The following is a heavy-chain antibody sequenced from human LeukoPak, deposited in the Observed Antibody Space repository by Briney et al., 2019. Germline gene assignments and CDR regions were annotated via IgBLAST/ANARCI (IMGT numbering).Heavy chain of an antibody. CDR2: INSDGSST. V-gene: IGHV3-74*01. CDR1: GFTFSSYW. J-gene: IGHJ4*02. CDR3: AKDTARQWLFTGDYFDY. D-gene: IGHD6-19*01. Sequence: TGGSLRLSCAASGFTFSSYWMHWVRQAPGKGLVWVSRINSDGSSTSYADSVKGRFTISRDNAKNTLYLQMNSLRAEDTAVYYCAKDTARQWLFTGDYFDYWGQGTLVTVSS.